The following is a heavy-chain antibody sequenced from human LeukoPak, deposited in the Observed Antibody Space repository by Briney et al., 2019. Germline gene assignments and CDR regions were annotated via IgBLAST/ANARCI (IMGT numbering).Heavy chain of an antibody. J-gene: IGHJ5*02. Sequence: GRSLRLSCAASGFTFSSYGMHWVRQAAGKGLEWVAVISYDGSNKYHADSVKGRFTISQDNFKNTLYLQMNSLNAKDTAVYYCAKDLRGYSSGWYNWFDPWGQGTLVTVSS. D-gene: IGHD6-19*01. CDR3: AKDLRGYSSGWYNWFDP. V-gene: IGHV3-30*18. CDR1: GFTFSSYG. CDR2: ISYDGSNK.